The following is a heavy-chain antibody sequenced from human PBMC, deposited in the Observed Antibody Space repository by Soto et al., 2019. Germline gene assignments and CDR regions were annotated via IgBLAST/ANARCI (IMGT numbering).Heavy chain of an antibody. V-gene: IGHV1-3*01. D-gene: IGHD3-10*01. J-gene: IGHJ3*02. Sequence: GASVKVSCKASGYTFTSYAMHWVRQAPGQRLEWMGWINAGNGNTKYSQKFQGRVTITRDTSASTAYMELSSLRSEDTAVYYCARADMVRGVIIQIFAFDIWGQGTMVTVS. CDR2: INAGNGNT. CDR3: ARADMVRGVIIQIFAFDI. CDR1: GYTFTSYA.